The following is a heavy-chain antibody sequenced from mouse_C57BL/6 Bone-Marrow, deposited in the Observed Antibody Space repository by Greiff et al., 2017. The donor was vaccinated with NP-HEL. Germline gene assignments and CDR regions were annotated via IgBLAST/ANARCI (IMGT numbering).Heavy chain of an antibody. D-gene: IGHD1-1*01. V-gene: IGHV1-64*01. CDR3: ARWFYYGSSWYFDV. CDR1: GYTFTSYW. CDR2: IHPNSGST. Sequence: VQLHQPGAELVKPGASVKLSCKASGYTFTSYWMHWVKQRPGQGLEWIGMIHPNSGSTNYNEKFKSKATLTVDKSSSTAYMQLSSLTSEDSAVYYCARWFYYGSSWYFDVWGTGTTVTVSS. J-gene: IGHJ1*03.